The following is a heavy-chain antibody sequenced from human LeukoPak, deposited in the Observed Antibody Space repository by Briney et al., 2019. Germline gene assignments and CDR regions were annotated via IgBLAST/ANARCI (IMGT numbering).Heavy chain of an antibody. CDR3: ARDLIAARPGWFDP. Sequence: GASVKVSCKASGYTFTSYGISWVRQAPGQGLEWMGWISAYNGNTNYAQNLQGRVTLTTDTSANTAYMELRSLRSDDTAVYYCARDLIAARPGWFDPWGQGTLVIVSS. CDR2: ISAYNGNT. D-gene: IGHD6-6*01. CDR1: GYTFTSYG. J-gene: IGHJ5*02. V-gene: IGHV1-18*01.